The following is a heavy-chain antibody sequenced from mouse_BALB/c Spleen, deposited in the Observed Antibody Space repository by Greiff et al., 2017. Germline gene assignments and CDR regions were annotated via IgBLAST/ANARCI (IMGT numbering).Heavy chain of an antibody. D-gene: IGHD1-1*01. V-gene: IGHV1-18*01. Sequence: EVQLQQSGPELVKPGASVKIPCKASGYTFTDYNMDWVKQSHGKSLEWIGDINPNNGGTIYNQKFKGKATLTVDKSSSTAYMELRSLTSEDTAVYYCARWGDYGSSLAYWGQGTLVTVSA. J-gene: IGHJ3*01. CDR3: ARWGDYGSSLAY. CDR1: GYTFTDYN. CDR2: INPNNGGT.